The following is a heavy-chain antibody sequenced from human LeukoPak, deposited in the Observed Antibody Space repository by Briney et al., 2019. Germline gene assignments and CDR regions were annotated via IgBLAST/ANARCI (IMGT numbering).Heavy chain of an antibody. CDR1: GYTFTSYG. J-gene: IGHJ4*02. V-gene: IGHV1-18*01. CDR3: ARPALSGCGSDCYSLDY. D-gene: IGHD2-21*01. Sequence: ASVKVSCKASGYTFTSYGISWVRQAPGQGLEWMGWISAYNGNTNYAQKLQGRVTMTTDTSTSTAYMELRSLRSDDTAVYYCARPALSGCGSDCYSLDYWGQGTLVTVSS. CDR2: ISAYNGNT.